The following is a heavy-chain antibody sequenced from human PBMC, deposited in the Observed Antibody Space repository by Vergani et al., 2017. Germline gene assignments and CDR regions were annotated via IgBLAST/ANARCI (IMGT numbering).Heavy chain of an antibody. Sequence: EVQLVESGGGVIQPGGSVRLSCAASGFTFSACSMTWVRQAPGKGLEWVSAISARYPSTYYADSVKGRFTISRDNSKNMLYLQMNSLRAEDTAVYYCARLSYDTTPYLQGGYDCWGQGTLVSVSS. V-gene: IGHV3-23*04. CDR2: ISARYPST. CDR3: ARLSYDTTPYLQGGYDC. D-gene: IGHD3-22*01. J-gene: IGHJ4*02. CDR1: GFTFSACS.